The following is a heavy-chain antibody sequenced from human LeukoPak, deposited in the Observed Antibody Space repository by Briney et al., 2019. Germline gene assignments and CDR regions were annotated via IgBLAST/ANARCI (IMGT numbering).Heavy chain of an antibody. CDR1: GGTFSSYA. CDR3: ARDYYYASGSSNFDY. J-gene: IGHJ4*02. V-gene: IGHV1-2*02. CDR2: IIPSNGGA. D-gene: IGHD3-10*01. Sequence: ASVKVSCKASGGTFSSYAISWVRQAPGQGLEWMGGIIPSNGGANYAQTFQGRVTMTRDTSINTAYMELSSLKSDDMAVYYCARDYYYASGSSNFDYWGPGTLVTVSS.